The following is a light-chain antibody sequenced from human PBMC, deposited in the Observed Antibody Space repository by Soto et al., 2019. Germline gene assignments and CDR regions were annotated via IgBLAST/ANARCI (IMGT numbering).Light chain of an antibody. Sequence: DIQMTQSPSTLSASVGDGVTITCRASQNISVWLAWYQQRPGKAPKFLIYDASNLETGVSSRFSGSGSGTEFTLTIRSLQPDDFATYYCQHYDSSSPTFGQGTQLEIK. CDR1: QNISVW. J-gene: IGKJ2*01. CDR2: DAS. CDR3: QHYDSSSPT. V-gene: IGKV1-5*01.